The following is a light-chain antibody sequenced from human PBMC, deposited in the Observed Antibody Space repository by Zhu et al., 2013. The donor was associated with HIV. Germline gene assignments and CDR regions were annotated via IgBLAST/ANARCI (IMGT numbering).Light chain of an antibody. CDR2: GAS. V-gene: IGKV3-20*01. Sequence: EIVLTQSPGTLSLSPGERATLSCRASQSFSSTYLAWYQQKPGQAPRLLIYGASARATGIPARFSGSGSVRDFTLTITGLEPEDFAVYYCQQYYYRWTFGQGTKVEIK. J-gene: IGKJ1*01. CDR1: QSFSSTY. CDR3: QQYYYRWT.